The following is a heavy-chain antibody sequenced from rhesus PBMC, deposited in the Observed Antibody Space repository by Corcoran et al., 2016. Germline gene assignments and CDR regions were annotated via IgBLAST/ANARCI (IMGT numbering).Heavy chain of an antibody. V-gene: IGHV4-76*01. Sequence: QVQLQESGPGVVKPSETLSLTCAVSGGSISSGYDWSWIRQPPGKGLEWIGYIYGSSRRPTPNPSLENHGTLSKDASQNQFSLKLSSVTASDTAVYYCASVRDYGSNYGIWGQGFLVTVSS. D-gene: IGHD4-29*01. CDR3: ASVRDYGSNYGI. CDR2: IYGSSRRP. J-gene: IGHJ4*01. CDR1: GGSISSGYD.